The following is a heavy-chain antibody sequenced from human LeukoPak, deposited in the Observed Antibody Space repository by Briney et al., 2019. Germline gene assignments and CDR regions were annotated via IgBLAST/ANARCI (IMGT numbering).Heavy chain of an antibody. V-gene: IGHV3-30*03. J-gene: IGHJ4*02. CDR3: ARSPQFGEPQY. CDR2: ISYDGSNK. CDR1: GFTFSSYG. Sequence: GGSLRLSCAASGFTFSSYGMHWVRQAPGKGLEWVAVISYDGSNKYYADSVKGRFTISRDNSKNTLYLQMNSLRAEDTAAYYCARSPQFGEPQYWGQGTLVTVSS. D-gene: IGHD3-10*01.